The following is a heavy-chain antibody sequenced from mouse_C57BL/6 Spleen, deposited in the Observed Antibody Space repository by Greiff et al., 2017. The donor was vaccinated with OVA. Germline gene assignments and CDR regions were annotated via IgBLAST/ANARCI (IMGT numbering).Heavy chain of an antibody. D-gene: IGHD4-1*01. CDR1: GFTFSDYG. CDR3: ARELGYYAMDY. Sequence: EVKLMESGGGLVKPGGSLKLSCAASGFTFSDYGMHWVRQAPEKGLEWVAYISSGSSTIYYADTVKGRFTISRDNAKNTLFLQMTSLRSEDTAMYYCARELGYYAMDYWGQGTSVTVSS. J-gene: IGHJ4*01. CDR2: ISSGSSTI. V-gene: IGHV5-17*01.